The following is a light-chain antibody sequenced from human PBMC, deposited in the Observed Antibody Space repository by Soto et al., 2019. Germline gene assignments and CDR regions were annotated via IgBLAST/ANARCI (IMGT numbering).Light chain of an antibody. CDR1: QSVSSSY. CDR2: GAS. CDR3: QQYGSSPRT. J-gene: IGKJ1*01. Sequence: EIVLTQSPGTLSLSPGERATLSCRASQSVSSSYLAWYQQKPGQAPRLLIYGASSRAAGIPDRFSGSGSGTDFTLTIRRLEPEDFAVYYCQQYGSSPRTFGQGPKVEIK. V-gene: IGKV3-20*01.